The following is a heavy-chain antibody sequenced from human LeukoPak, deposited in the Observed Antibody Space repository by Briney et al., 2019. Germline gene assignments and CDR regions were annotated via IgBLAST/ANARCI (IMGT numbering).Heavy chain of an antibody. V-gene: IGHV3-23*01. Sequence: GGSLRLSCAPSGFTFSTYAMGWVRQAPAKGLEWVSSISANGAGAYYADSVKGRATISRDNSKNMLYLQMNSLRADDTAIYYCARIGLTTSNFDYWGQGTLVTVSS. D-gene: IGHD3-3*01. J-gene: IGHJ4*02. CDR1: GFTFSTYA. CDR2: ISANGAGA. CDR3: ARIGLTTSNFDY.